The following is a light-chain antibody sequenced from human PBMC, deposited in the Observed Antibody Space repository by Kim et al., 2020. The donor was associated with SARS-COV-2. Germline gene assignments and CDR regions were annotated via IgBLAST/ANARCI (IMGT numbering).Light chain of an antibody. CDR3: QSYDAALSGPL. CDR1: TSSIGAGHD. J-gene: IGLJ2*01. CDR2: NND. V-gene: IGLV1-40*01. Sequence: RVTIFCTVSTSSIGAGHDVHWYQQLPGTAPKLLIYNNDNRPSGVPDRFSGSQSGTAASLAITGLQADDEADYFCQSYDAALSGPLFGGGTQLTVL.